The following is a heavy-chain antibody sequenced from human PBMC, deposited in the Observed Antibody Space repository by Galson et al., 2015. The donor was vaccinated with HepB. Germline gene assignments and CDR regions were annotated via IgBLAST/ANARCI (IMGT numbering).Heavy chain of an antibody. CDR3: AKVAVVVATSPYYFDY. Sequence: SLRLSCATFGFTFSRYAMSWVRQAPGKGLEWVSGMSGTGGTTFYADSVKGRFTISRDNSKNTLYLQMNSLRVEDTAVYYCAKVAVVVATSPYYFDYWGQGTQVTVSS. J-gene: IGHJ4*02. D-gene: IGHD2-15*01. CDR2: MSGTGGTT. CDR1: GFTFSRYA. V-gene: IGHV3-23*01.